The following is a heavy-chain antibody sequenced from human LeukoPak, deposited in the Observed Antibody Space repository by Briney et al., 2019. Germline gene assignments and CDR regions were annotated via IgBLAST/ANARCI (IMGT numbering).Heavy chain of an antibody. CDR2: INPNSGDT. Sequence: GASVKASCKASGYTFSAYSMHWVRQVPGQGLQWMAWINPNSGDTDYAQDFRGRVTLTRDTSISTAYMELKSLTSNDTAVYFCARLKSCAEVSAWGPGTLVIVSS. D-gene: IGHD5/OR15-5a*01. J-gene: IGHJ4*02. CDR1: GYTFSAYS. CDR3: ARLKSCAEVSA. V-gene: IGHV1-2*02.